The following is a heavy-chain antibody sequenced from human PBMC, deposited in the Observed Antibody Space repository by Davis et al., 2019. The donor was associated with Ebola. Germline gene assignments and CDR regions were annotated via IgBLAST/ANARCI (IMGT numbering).Heavy chain of an antibody. D-gene: IGHD2-2*01. CDR2: ISAYNGNT. V-gene: IGHV1-18*04. CDR3: TTTLWCTPRTSCQGGDDY. Sequence: ASVKVSCKASGYTFTGYYMHWVRQAPGQGLEWMGWISAYNGNTNYAQKLQGRVTMTTDTSTSTAYMELRSLRSDDTAVYYCTTTLWCTPRTSCQGGDDYWGQGTLVTVSS. J-gene: IGHJ4*02. CDR1: GYTFTGYY.